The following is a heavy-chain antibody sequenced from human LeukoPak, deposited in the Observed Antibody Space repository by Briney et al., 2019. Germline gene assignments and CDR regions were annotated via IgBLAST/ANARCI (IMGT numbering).Heavy chain of an antibody. CDR3: TTEGYSRAFDY. D-gene: IGHD5-18*01. Sequence: TGGSLRLSCVGSGFTFNNAWMNWVRQAPGKGLEWVGRIKSKTDGGTTDYAAPVKGRFTISRDDSKNTLYLQMNSLKTEDTAVYYCTTEGYSRAFDYWGQGTLVTVSS. CDR1: GFTFNNAW. CDR2: IKSKTDGGTT. J-gene: IGHJ4*02. V-gene: IGHV3-15*07.